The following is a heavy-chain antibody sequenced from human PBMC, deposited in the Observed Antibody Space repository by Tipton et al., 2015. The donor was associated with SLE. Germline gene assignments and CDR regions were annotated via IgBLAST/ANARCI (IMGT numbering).Heavy chain of an antibody. CDR3: ARRSNRGGTYFDY. CDR2: IYHSVST. D-gene: IGHD4-11*01. V-gene: IGHV4-38-2*01. J-gene: IGHJ4*02. Sequence: TLSLTCAVSGYSISSSYYWGWIRQPPGKGLERIGSIYHSVSTYYNPSLKSRVTISVDTSKNQFSLKLSSVTAADTAVYYCARRSNRGGTYFDYWGQGTLVTVSS. CDR1: GYSISSSYY.